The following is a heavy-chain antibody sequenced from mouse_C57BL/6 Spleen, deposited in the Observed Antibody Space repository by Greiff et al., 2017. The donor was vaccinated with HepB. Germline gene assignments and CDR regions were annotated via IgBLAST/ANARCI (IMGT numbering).Heavy chain of an antibody. CDR1: GYTFTSYW. D-gene: IGHD1-1*01. CDR3: ARIKSIVATYLDY. Sequence: QVQLQQPGAELVTAGASVKMSCKASGYTFTSYWMHWVKQRLGQGLEWFAETNPTNGRTYYNEKFKSKATLTVDKSSSTAYMPLSGPTVEDSAVYDCARIKSIVATYLDYWGQGTTLTVSS. V-gene: IGHV1S81*02. J-gene: IGHJ2*01. CDR2: TNPTNGRT.